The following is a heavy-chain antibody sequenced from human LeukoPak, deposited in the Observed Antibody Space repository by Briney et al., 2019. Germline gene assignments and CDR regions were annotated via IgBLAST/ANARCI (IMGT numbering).Heavy chain of an antibody. CDR2: VTYSSDTI. CDR1: GFSFRSFG. J-gene: IGHJ6*03. CDR3: ARFYDFWSGRGNSYYYMDV. D-gene: IGHD3-3*01. V-gene: IGHV3-48*01. Sequence: GGSLRLSCAASGFSFRSFGMNWVRHAPGKGLEWVSYVTYSSDTIYYADSVKGRFTISRDNAKNSLYLQMNSLRAEDTAVYYCARFYDFWSGRGNSYYYMDVWAQGTMVTVSS.